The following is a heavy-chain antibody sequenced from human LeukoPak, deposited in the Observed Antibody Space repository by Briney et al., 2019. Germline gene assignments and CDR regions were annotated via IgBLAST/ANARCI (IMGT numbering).Heavy chain of an antibody. CDR3: ARDVGFNNGWPA. J-gene: IGHJ5*02. V-gene: IGHV3-48*03. Sequence: GESLRLSCVASGFSFKTYEMNWVRQAPGKGLEWISYISVGGSDEDYADSVKGRFSISRDNAKNSLFLQMNSLRVGDTAVYYCARDVGFNNGWPAWGQGTLVTVSS. D-gene: IGHD6-19*01. CDR1: GFSFKTYE. CDR2: ISVGGSDE.